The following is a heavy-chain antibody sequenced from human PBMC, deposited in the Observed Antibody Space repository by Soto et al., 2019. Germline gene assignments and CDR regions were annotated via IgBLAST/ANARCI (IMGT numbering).Heavy chain of an antibody. CDR2: IYSGGST. D-gene: IGHD1-20*01. CDR3: ARDNWNREGDYYYYYMDV. V-gene: IGHV3-53*04. CDR1: GFTVSSNY. J-gene: IGHJ6*03. Sequence: GGSLRLSCAASGFTVSSNYMSWVRQAPGKGLEWVSVIYSGGSTYYADSVKGRFTISRHNSKNTLYLQMNSLRAEDTAVYYCARDNWNREGDYYYYYMDVWGKGTTVTVSS.